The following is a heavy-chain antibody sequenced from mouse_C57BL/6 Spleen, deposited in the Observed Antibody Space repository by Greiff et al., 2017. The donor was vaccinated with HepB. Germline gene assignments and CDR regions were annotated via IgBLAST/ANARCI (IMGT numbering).Heavy chain of an antibody. D-gene: IGHD1-1*01. Sequence: VQLQQSGPELVKPGASVKISCKASGYTFTDYYINWVKQRPGQGLEWIGWIFPGSGSTYYNEKFKGKATLTVDKSSSTAYMLLSSLTSEDSAVYFCARLGTTVVATNYFDYWGQGTTLTVSS. J-gene: IGHJ2*01. CDR1: GYTFTDYY. CDR2: IFPGSGST. CDR3: ARLGTTVVATNYFDY. V-gene: IGHV1-75*01.